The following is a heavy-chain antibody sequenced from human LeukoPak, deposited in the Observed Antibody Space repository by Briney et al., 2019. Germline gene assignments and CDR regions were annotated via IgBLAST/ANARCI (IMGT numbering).Heavy chain of an antibody. V-gene: IGHV4-59*12. D-gene: IGHD2-15*01. J-gene: IGHJ1*01. CDR1: GDSIFSND. CDR3: ARVGLSHCSGGSCRRKYFQH. Sequence: SETLSLTCTVSGDSIFSNDWTWIRQPPGKGLEWIGNIYSSGSTNYSPSLKSRVTTSVDTSKNQLSLKRSSVTAADTAVYYCARVGLSHCSGGSCRRKYFQHWGQGTLVTVSS. CDR2: IYSSGST.